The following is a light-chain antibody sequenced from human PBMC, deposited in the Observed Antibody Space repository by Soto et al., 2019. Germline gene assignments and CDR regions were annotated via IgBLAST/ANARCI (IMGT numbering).Light chain of an antibody. CDR3: QHYNSYHLT. CDR1: RSISNW. V-gene: IGKV1-5*01. Sequence: DIQMTQSPSTLSASVGDRVTITCRASRSISNWLAWYQQRPGKAPKLLIYDASNLESGVTSRFSGSGSGTEFTLTISSLQPDDFRNDYCQHYNSYHLTFGGGTMVEVK. J-gene: IGKJ4*01. CDR2: DAS.